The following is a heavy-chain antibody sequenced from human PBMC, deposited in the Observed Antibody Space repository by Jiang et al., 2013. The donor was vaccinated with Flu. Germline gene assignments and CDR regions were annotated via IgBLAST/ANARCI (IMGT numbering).Heavy chain of an antibody. Sequence: VQLVESGGGLVKPGGSLRLSCAASGFTFSSYSMNWVRQAPGKGLEWVSSISSSSSYICYADSVKGRFTISRDNAKNSLYLQMNSLRAEDTAVYYCARVRSGAAAGTGKVDYVGPGNPGHRLL. CDR3: ARVRSGAAAGTGKVDY. D-gene: IGHD6-13*01. V-gene: IGHV3-21*01. CDR2: ISSSSSYI. J-gene: IGHJ4*02. CDR1: GFTFSSYS.